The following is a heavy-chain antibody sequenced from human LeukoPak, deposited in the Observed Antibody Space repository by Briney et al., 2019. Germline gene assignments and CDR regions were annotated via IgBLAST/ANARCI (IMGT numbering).Heavy chain of an antibody. J-gene: IGHJ5*02. D-gene: IGHD1-26*01. Sequence: GGSLRLSCAASGFTFDDYAMNWVRQAPGKGLEWVSYISSSGSTIYYADSVKGRFTISRDNAKNSLYLQMSSLRAEDMAFYYCARGNSGSYSQDWFDPWGQGTLVTVSS. CDR2: ISSSGSTI. V-gene: IGHV3-48*03. CDR3: ARGNSGSYSQDWFDP. CDR1: GFTFDDYA.